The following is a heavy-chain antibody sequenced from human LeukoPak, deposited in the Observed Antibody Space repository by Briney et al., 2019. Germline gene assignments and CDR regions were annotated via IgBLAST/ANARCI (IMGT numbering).Heavy chain of an antibody. CDR2: ITGGGGST. CDR1: GGSISSSSYY. D-gene: IGHD6-13*01. J-gene: IGHJ5*02. CDR3: AKRIEQQLNWFDT. Sequence: PSETLSLTCTVSGGSISSSSYYWGWIRQPPGKGLEWVSAITGGGGSTYYADSVKGRFTISRDNSKNTLYLQMNSLRAEDTAIYYCAKRIEQQLNWFDTWGQGTLVTVSS. V-gene: IGHV3-23*01.